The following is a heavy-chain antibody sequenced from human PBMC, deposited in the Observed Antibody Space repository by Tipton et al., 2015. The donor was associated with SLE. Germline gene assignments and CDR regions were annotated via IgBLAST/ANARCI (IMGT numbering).Heavy chain of an antibody. J-gene: IGHJ4*02. Sequence: TLSLTCAVYGGSFSGYYWSWIRQPPGKGLEWIGEINHSGSTNYNPSLKSRVTISVDTSKNQFSLNLRSVTAADTAVYYCTRDAYCSGGSCYGFDSWGPGTLVAVSS. CDR1: GGSFSGYY. V-gene: IGHV4-34*01. D-gene: IGHD2-15*01. CDR2: INHSGST. CDR3: TRDAYCSGGSCYGFDS.